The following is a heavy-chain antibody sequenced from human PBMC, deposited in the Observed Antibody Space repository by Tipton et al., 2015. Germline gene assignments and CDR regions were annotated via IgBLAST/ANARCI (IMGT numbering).Heavy chain of an antibody. V-gene: IGHV4-59*12. D-gene: IGHD4-23*01. CDR1: GASISDYY. CDR2: IYSTGTT. Sequence: TLSLTCTVSGASISDYYWSWIRQSPGKGPEYIGFIYSTGTTNSNPSLRSRVTISVDTARNQFSLKVNSVTAADTAMYYCARARGRHGGLFDSWGQGTLVTVSS. J-gene: IGHJ4*02. CDR3: ARARGRHGGLFDS.